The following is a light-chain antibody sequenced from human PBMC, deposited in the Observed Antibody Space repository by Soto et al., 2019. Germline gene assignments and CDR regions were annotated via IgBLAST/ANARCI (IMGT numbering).Light chain of an antibody. CDR3: QQYNSYPWT. J-gene: IGKJ1*01. CDR1: QSISSK. CDR2: KAS. V-gene: IGKV1-5*03. Sequence: DIQMTQSPSTLSASVGDRVTITCRASQSISSKLAWYQQKPGKAPKLLIYKASSLDSGVPSRFSGSGSGTEFTLTISSLQPDDFAIYYCQQYNSYPWTFGQGTKVEIK.